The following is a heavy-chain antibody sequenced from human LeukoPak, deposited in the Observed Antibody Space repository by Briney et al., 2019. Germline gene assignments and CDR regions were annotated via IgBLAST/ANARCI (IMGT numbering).Heavy chain of an antibody. J-gene: IGHJ2*01. CDR2: IYPGDSDT. CDR3: ARDGDSSSSFWYFDL. V-gene: IGHV5-51*01. CDR1: GYTFTNYW. D-gene: IGHD6-6*01. Sequence: GETLKISCQGSGYTFTNYWIGWVRQMPGKGLEWMGIIYPGDSDTRYSPSFQGQVTISADKSISTAYLQWSSLKASDTAMYYCARDGDSSSSFWYFDLWGRGTLVTVSS.